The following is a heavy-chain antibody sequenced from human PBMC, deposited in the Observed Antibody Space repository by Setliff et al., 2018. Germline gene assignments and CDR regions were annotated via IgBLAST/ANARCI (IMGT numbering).Heavy chain of an antibody. Sequence: GGSLRLSCVASGFTFSNYAMSWVRQAPGKGPEWVSTISGSGDSTYYADAMRGRFTISRDNSKNSLYLQAKGLRAEDTAVYYCARDPNGDYVGAFDPWGQGILVTVSS. CDR2: ISGSGDST. CDR1: GFTFSNYA. J-gene: IGHJ5*02. D-gene: IGHD4-17*01. V-gene: IGHV3-23*01. CDR3: ARDPNGDYVGAFDP.